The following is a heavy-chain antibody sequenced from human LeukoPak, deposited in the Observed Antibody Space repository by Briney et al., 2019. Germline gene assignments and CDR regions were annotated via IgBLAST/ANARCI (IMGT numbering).Heavy chain of an antibody. Sequence: GGSLRLSCAASGFTISSYAMHWVRQAPGKGLEWVAVISYDGSNKYYADSVKGRFTISRDNSKNTLYLQMNSLRAEDTAVYYCARAPLYGSGSYFAYAEGAFDIWGQGTMVTVSS. J-gene: IGHJ3*02. CDR1: GFTISSYA. V-gene: IGHV3-30-3*01. CDR3: ARAPLYGSGSYFAYAEGAFDI. CDR2: ISYDGSNK. D-gene: IGHD3-10*01.